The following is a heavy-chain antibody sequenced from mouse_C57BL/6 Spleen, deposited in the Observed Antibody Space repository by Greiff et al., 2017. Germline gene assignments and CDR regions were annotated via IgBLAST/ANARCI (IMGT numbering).Heavy chain of an antibody. Sequence: VQLQQSGPELVKPGASVKISCKASGYSFTSYYIHWVKQRPGQGLEWIGWIYPGRGNTKYNEKFKGKATLTADTSSSTAYMQLSSLTSEDSAVYYCAREGDGYYVPFAYWGQGTLVTVSA. D-gene: IGHD2-3*01. CDR3: AREGDGYYVPFAY. CDR2: IYPGRGNT. V-gene: IGHV1-66*01. CDR1: GYSFTSYY. J-gene: IGHJ3*01.